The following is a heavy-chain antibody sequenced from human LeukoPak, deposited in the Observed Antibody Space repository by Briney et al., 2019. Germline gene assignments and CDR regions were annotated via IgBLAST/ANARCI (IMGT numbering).Heavy chain of an antibody. J-gene: IGHJ5*02. Sequence: LTGGSLRLSCAASGFTVSSNYMSWVRQAPGKGLEWVSVIYSGGSTYYADSVKGRFTISRDNSKNTLYLQMNSLRAEDTAVYYCTSLYQVVPSWGQGTLVTVSS. V-gene: IGHV3-66*01. CDR2: IYSGGST. CDR3: TSLYQVVPS. CDR1: GFTVSSNY. D-gene: IGHD2-15*01.